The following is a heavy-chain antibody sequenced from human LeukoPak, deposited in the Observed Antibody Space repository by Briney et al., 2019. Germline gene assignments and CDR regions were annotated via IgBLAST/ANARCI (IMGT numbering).Heavy chain of an antibody. J-gene: IGHJ5*02. CDR2: INPNSGGT. CDR3: ARMCSSTSCYGGFDP. Sequence: ASVKVSCKASGYTFTGYYMHWVRQAPGQGLGWMGRINPNSGGTNYAQKFQGRVTMTRDTSISTAYMELSRLRSDDTAVYYCARMCSSTSCYGGFDPWGQGTLVTVSS. D-gene: IGHD2-2*01. CDR1: GYTFTGYY. V-gene: IGHV1-2*06.